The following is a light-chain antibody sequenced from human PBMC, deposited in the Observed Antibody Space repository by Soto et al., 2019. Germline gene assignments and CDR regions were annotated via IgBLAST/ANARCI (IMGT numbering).Light chain of an antibody. CDR2: DVS. CDR3: SSYTISTLVV. Sequence: QSALTQPASVSGSPGQSITISCTGTSSDVGGYNYVSLYQQHPGKAPKLMIYDVSNRPSGVSNRFSGSKSGNTASLTISGLQAEDEADYYCSSYTISTLVVFGGGTKLTVL. CDR1: SSDVGGYNY. V-gene: IGLV2-14*01. J-gene: IGLJ2*01.